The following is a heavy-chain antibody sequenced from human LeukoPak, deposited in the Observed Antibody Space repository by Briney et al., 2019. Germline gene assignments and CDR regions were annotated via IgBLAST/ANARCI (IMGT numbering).Heavy chain of an antibody. V-gene: IGHV3-43D*03. J-gene: IGHJ6*02. D-gene: IGHD6-25*01. CDR2: ISWDGGST. Sequence: GGSLRLSCAASGFTFNDYYMSWIRQAPGKGLEWVSLISWDGGSTYYADSVKGRFTISRDNSKNSLYLQMNSLRAEDTALYYCAKDIGMYSSDYGMDVWGQGTTVTVSS. CDR1: GFTFNDYY. CDR3: AKDIGMYSSDYGMDV.